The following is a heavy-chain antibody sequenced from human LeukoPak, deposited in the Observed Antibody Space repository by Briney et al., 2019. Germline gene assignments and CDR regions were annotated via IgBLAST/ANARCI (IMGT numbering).Heavy chain of an antibody. V-gene: IGHV4-4*07. Sequence: KPSETLSLTCTVSGGSISSYYWSWLWQPAGKGLEWIGRIYTSGSTNYNPSLKSRVTMSVDTSKNQFSLKLSSVTAADTAVYYCARGGSSGYYRSPFDPWGQGTMVTVSS. D-gene: IGHD3-22*01. J-gene: IGHJ5*02. CDR1: GGSISSYY. CDR3: ARGGSSGYYRSPFDP. CDR2: IYTSGST.